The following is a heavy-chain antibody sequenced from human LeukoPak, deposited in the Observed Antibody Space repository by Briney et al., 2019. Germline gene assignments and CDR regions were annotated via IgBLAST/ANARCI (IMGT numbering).Heavy chain of an antibody. D-gene: IGHD4-17*01. J-gene: IGHJ4*02. V-gene: IGHV3-23*01. CDR1: GFTFSSYA. CDR3: ARTVATERGY. Sequence: GGSPRLSCAASGFTFSSYAMSWVRQAPGKGLEWVSAISGGGDSTYYADSLKGRFTISRDNSKNTLYLQMNSLRAEDTAVYYCARTVATERGYWGQGTLVTVSS. CDR2: ISGGGDST.